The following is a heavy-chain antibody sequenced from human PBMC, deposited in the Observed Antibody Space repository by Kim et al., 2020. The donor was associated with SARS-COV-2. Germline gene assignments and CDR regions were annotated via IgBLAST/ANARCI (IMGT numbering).Heavy chain of an antibody. D-gene: IGHD1-26*01. CDR3: ARDGGSQGSYYYYGMDV. V-gene: IGHV1-69*01. Sequence: FQGRVTITADESTSTAYMELSSLRSEDTAVYYCARDGGSQGSYYYYGMDVWGQGTTVTVSS. J-gene: IGHJ6*02.